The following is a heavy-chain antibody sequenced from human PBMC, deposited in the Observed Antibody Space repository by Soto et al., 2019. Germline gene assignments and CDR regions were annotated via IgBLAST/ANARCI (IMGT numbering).Heavy chain of an antibody. CDR2: INPDGSGE. CDR3: VRENWFFDY. D-gene: IGHD3-10*01. V-gene: IGHV3-7*01. J-gene: IGHJ4*02. CDR1: GFSFEIYW. Sequence: GGSLRLSCAASGFSFEIYWMGWVRQAPGKGLEWVANINPDGSGEYYLDSVKGRFTISRDNAKSSVHLQMNSLVGDDTAVYYCVRENWFFDYWGQGTPVTVSS.